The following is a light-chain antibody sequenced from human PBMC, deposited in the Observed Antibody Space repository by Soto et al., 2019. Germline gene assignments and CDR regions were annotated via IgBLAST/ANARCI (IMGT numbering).Light chain of an antibody. CDR3: GSYTSSSTNF. J-gene: IGLJ1*01. CDR1: SSDIGGYNY. Sequence: QSVLTQPASVSGSPGQSITISCTGTSSDIGGYNYVSWYQQHPGKAPKLMIYDVNNRPSGVSDRFSASKSGNTASLTISGLQAEDEADYYCGSYTSSSTNFFGTGTKVTVL. CDR2: DVN. V-gene: IGLV2-14*01.